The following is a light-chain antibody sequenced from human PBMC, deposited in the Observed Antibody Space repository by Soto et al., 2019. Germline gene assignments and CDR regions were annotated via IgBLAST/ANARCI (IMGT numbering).Light chain of an antibody. V-gene: IGKV3-15*01. Sequence: EIVMTQSPGTLSLSPWERATLSCRASQSVSSSYLAWYQQKPGQSPRLLIFDASTRATGIPARFSGSGSGTEFTLTISNLQSEDFAVYYCHQYNKWPPITFGQGTRLEIK. J-gene: IGKJ5*01. CDR3: HQYNKWPPIT. CDR2: DAS. CDR1: QSVSSSY.